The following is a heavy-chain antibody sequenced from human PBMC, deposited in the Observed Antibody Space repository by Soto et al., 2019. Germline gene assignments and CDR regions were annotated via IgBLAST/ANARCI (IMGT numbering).Heavy chain of an antibody. D-gene: IGHD3-10*01. Sequence: QVQLVQSGAEVKKLGSSVKVSCKASGGTFSSYTISWVRQAPGQGLEWMGRIIPILGIANYAQKFQGRVTITADKSTSTAYMELSSLRSEDTAVYYCARDTMVRGVISDYYYYMDVWGKGTTVTVSS. V-gene: IGHV1-69*08. J-gene: IGHJ6*03. CDR3: ARDTMVRGVISDYYYYMDV. CDR2: IIPILGIA. CDR1: GGTFSSYT.